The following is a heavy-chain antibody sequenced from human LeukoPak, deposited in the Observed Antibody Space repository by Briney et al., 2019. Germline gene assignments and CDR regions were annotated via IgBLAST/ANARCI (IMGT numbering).Heavy chain of an antibody. Sequence: PGGSLRLSCAASGFTFSSYWMSWVRQAPGKGLEWVANIKQDGSEKYYVDSVKGRFTISRDNSKNTLYLQMNSLRAEDTAVYYCAKNLFRTEYSSSLDYWGQGTLVTVSS. CDR3: AKNLFRTEYSSSLDY. CDR2: IKQDGSEK. D-gene: IGHD6-6*01. J-gene: IGHJ4*02. CDR1: GFTFSSYW. V-gene: IGHV3-7*03.